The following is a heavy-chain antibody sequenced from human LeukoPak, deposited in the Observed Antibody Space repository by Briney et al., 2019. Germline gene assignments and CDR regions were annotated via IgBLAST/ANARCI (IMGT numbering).Heavy chain of an antibody. CDR1: GYTFTSYG. CDR2: INPNSGGT. CDR3: ARVGYSSSWYQFDY. D-gene: IGHD6-13*01. Sequence: ASVKVSCKASGYTFTSYGISWVRQAPGQGLEWMGWINPNSGGTNYAQKFQGRVTMTRDTSISTAYMELSRLRSDDTAVYYCARVGYSSSWYQFDYWGQGTLVTVSS. J-gene: IGHJ4*02. V-gene: IGHV1-2*02.